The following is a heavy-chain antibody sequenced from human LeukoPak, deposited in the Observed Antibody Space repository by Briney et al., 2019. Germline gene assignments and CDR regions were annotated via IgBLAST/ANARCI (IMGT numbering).Heavy chain of an antibody. V-gene: IGHV4-30-4*08. D-gene: IGHD1-1*01. Sequence: RSSETLSLTCTVSGGSISSGDYYWSWIRQPPGKGLEWIGYIYYSGSTYYNPSLKSRVTISVDTSKNQFSLKLSSVTAADTAVYYCAREGTLEPPNYYYYMDVWGKGTTVTVSS. CDR1: GGSISSGDYY. CDR2: IYYSGST. J-gene: IGHJ6*03. CDR3: AREGTLEPPNYYYYMDV.